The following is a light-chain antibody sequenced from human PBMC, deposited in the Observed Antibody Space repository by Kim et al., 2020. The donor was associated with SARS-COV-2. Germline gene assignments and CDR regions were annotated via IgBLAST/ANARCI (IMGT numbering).Light chain of an antibody. Sequence: DIQMTQSPSSLSASVGDRATITCQASQDISNYLNWYQQKPGKAPKLLTYDASNLETGGPSRFSGSGSGTDFTFTISSLQPGGSATYYCQQYDNLPLGFGGGAKVDIK. CDR3: QQYDNLPLG. J-gene: IGKJ4*01. V-gene: IGKV1-33*01. CDR2: DAS. CDR1: QDISNY.